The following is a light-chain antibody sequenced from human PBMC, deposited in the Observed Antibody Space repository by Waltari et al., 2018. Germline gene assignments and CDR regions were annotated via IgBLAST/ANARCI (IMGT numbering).Light chain of an antibody. CDR1: QSISSW. J-gene: IGKJ2*01. CDR3: QQYSTYPYT. Sequence: DIQMTQSPSTLSASVGDRVTITCRTSQSISSWLAWYKQKPGKAPKLLLYKASSLESRDPPRFVGSGSGTEFTLTISSLQPDEYATYYCQQYSTYPYTFGQGTKLEIK. V-gene: IGKV1-5*03. CDR2: KAS.